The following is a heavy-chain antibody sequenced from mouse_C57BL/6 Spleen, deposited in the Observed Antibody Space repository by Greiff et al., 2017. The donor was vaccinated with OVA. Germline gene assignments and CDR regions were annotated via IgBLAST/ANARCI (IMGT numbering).Heavy chain of an antibody. J-gene: IGHJ1*03. CDR1: GFTFSDYG. V-gene: IGHV5-17*01. CDR3: ARSLRYWYFDV. CDR2: ISSGSSTI. D-gene: IGHD1-1*01. Sequence: EVHLVESGGGLVKPGGSLKLSCAASGFTFSDYGMHWVRQAPEKGLEWVAYISSGSSTIYYADTVKGRFTISSDNAKNTLFLQMTSLRSEDTAMYYCARSLRYWYFDVWGTGTTVTVSS.